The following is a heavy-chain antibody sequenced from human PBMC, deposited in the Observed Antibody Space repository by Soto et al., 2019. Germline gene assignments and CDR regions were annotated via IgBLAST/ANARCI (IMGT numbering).Heavy chain of an antibody. J-gene: IGHJ2*01. CDR1: GGTFSSYA. D-gene: IGHD4-17*01. CDR3: ARVPSYGGIPYWYFDL. V-gene: IGHV1-69*06. Sequence: GASVKVSCKASGGTFSSYAISWVRQAPGQGLEWMGGIIPIFGTANYAQKFQGRVTITADKSTSTAYMELSSLRSEDTAVYYCARVPSYGGIPYWYFDLWGRGTLVTVSS. CDR2: IIPIFGTA.